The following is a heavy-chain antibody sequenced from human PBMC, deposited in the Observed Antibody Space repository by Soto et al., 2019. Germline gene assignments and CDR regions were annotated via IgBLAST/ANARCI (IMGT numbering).Heavy chain of an antibody. CDR3: VRGDNWNDEASDY. D-gene: IGHD1-1*01. V-gene: IGHV4-31*03. CDR2: IYYSGST. CDR1: GGSISSGGYY. Sequence: TSETLSLTCTVSGGSISSGGYYWSWIRQHPGKGLEWIGYIYYSGSTYYNPSLKSRVTISVDTSKNQFSLKLSSVTAADTAVYYCVRGDNWNDEASDYWGQGTLVTVSS. J-gene: IGHJ4*02.